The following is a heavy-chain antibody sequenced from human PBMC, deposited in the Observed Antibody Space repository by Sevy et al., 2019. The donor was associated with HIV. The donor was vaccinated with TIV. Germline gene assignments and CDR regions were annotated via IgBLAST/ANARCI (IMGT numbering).Heavy chain of an antibody. CDR3: TTTYYYDSRGYYGIDY. Sequence: GGSLRLSCAASGFTFTNAWMNWVRQTPGKGLEWVGGIKRKPDGETTDYAEPVKGRFTISRDDSKNTLYLQMNSLKTEDTAVYYCTTTYYYDSRGYYGIDYWGQGALVTVSS. V-gene: IGHV3-15*01. J-gene: IGHJ4*02. CDR2: IKRKPDGETT. D-gene: IGHD3-22*01. CDR1: GFTFTNAW.